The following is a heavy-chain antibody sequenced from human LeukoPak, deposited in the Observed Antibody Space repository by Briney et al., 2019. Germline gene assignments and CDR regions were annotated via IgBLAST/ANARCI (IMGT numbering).Heavy chain of an antibody. J-gene: IGHJ4*02. D-gene: IGHD1-26*01. Sequence: SETLSLTYTVSRGSISGSIRSFYWSWLRQPPGKGLEWIGYISSSGSTHDNPSLRSRVTISLDASKNQFFLTLSSVSAADTALYYCARIPLAYSGAYYFDYWGQGTLVTVSP. CDR2: ISSSGST. CDR1: RGSISGSIRSFY. V-gene: IGHV4-4*09. CDR3: ARIPLAYSGAYYFDY.